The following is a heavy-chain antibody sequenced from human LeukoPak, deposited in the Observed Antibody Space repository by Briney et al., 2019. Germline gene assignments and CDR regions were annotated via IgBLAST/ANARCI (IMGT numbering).Heavy chain of an antibody. V-gene: IGHV1-18*01. D-gene: IGHD3-10*01. CDR1: GYTFTSYG. CDR3: ARWGILGYYGSGSYFAFDI. J-gene: IGHJ3*02. CDR2: ISAYNGNT. Sequence: ASVKVSCKASGYTFTSYGISWVRQAPGQGLEWMGWISAYNGNTNYAQKLQGRVTMTTDTSTSTAYMELRSLRSDDTAVYYCARWGILGYYGSGSYFAFDIWGQGTMVTVSS.